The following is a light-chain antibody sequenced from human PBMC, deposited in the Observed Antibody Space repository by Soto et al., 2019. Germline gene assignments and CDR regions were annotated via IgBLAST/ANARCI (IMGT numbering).Light chain of an antibody. CDR2: GAS. CDR1: QSVGSSY. CDR3: QQYGSSLIT. Sequence: EVVLTQSPGTLSLSPGERATLSCRASQSVGSSYLAWYQQKPGQAPRLLIYGASSRATGIPDRFSGSGSGTDLTLTISTLEPEDFAVYYCQQYGSSLITFGPGTKVDIK. V-gene: IGKV3-20*01. J-gene: IGKJ3*01.